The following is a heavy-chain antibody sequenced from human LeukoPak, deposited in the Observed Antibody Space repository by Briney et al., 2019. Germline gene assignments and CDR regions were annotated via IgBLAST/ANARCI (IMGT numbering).Heavy chain of an antibody. CDR3: TRSGLTGMRTYPRTSSYYYGTDV. D-gene: IGHD2-21*01. J-gene: IGHJ6*02. CDR2: ITYNGIT. V-gene: IGHV4-34*01. CDR1: GGSFSGYH. Sequence: SETLSLACAVHGGSFSGYHWSWIRQSPGKGLEWIGEITYNGITNYNPSLKVTISVDTSKNLLSLQMNSVTAADTAVYFCTRSGLTGMRTYPRTSSYYYGTDVWGQGTAVTVSS.